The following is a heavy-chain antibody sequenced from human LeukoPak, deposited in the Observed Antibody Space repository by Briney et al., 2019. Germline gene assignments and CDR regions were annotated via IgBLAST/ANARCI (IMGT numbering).Heavy chain of an antibody. CDR1: GGSISSGDYY. CDR3: ARERPPGYCSSTSCYWNWFDP. D-gene: IGHD2-2*01. V-gene: IGHV4-30-4*01. J-gene: IGHJ5*02. CDR2: IYYSGST. Sequence: SQTLSLTCTVSGGSISSGDYYWSWIRQPPGKGLEWIGYIYYSGSTYYNPSLKSRVTISVDTSKNQFSLKLSSVTAADTAVYYCARERPPGYCSSTSCYWNWFDPWGQGTLVTVSS.